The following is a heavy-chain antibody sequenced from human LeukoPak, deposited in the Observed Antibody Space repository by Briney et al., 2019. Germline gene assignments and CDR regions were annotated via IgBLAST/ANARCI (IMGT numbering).Heavy chain of an antibody. D-gene: IGHD5-24*01. Sequence: GRSLRLSCAASGFTFDDYAMHWVRQAPGEGLEWVSGISWNSGSIGYADSVKGRFTISRDNAKNSLFLQMNSLRAEDMALYYCARGMATGGRLDYWGQGTLVTVSS. CDR1: GFTFDDYA. CDR2: ISWNSGSI. V-gene: IGHV3-9*03. CDR3: ARGMATGGRLDY. J-gene: IGHJ4*02.